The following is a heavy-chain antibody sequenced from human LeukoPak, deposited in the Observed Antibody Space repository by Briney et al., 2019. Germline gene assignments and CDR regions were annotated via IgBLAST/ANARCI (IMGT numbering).Heavy chain of an antibody. CDR1: GDSISSYY. V-gene: IGHV4-59*01. D-gene: IGHD6-19*01. CDR3: ARVRSSGWPNDAFDI. Sequence: SETLSLTCTVSGDSISSYYWSWIRQPPGKGLEWIGYIYYSGITNYNPSLKSRVTISVDTSKNQFSLKLRSVTAADTAVYYRARVRSSGWPNDAFDIWGQGTMVTVSS. CDR2: IYYSGIT. J-gene: IGHJ3*02.